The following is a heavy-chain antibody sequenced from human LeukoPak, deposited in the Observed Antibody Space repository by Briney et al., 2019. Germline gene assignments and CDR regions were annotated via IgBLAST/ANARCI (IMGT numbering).Heavy chain of an antibody. CDR2: IGSGGDT. V-gene: IGHV3-23*01. J-gene: IGHJ4*02. Sequence: TGGSLRLSCAASGFTFSSYAMTWVRQSPGKELEWVSVIGSGGDTYYSDAVQGRFTISRDNSKNTLYLQMNSLRADDTAVYYCAKYYAARSRSFDFWGQGTLVTVSS. D-gene: IGHD3-10*01. CDR1: GFTFSSYA. CDR3: AKYYAARSRSFDF.